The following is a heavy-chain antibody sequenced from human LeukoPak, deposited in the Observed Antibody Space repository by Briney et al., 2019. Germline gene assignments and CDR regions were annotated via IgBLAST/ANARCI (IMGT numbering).Heavy chain of an antibody. Sequence: GGSLRLSCAASGFTFSSYAMSWVRQAPGKGLEWVSAISGSGGSTYYADSVKGRFTISRDNSKNTLYLQMNSLRAEDTAVYYCAKSPRIAARVHYYYMDVWGKGTTVTVSS. CDR2: ISGSGGST. D-gene: IGHD6-6*01. J-gene: IGHJ6*03. CDR1: GFTFSSYA. V-gene: IGHV3-23*01. CDR3: AKSPRIAARVHYYYMDV.